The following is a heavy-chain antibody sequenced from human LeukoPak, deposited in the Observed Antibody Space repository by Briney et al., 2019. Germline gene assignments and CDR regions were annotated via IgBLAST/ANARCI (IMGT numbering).Heavy chain of an antibody. CDR3: ARAGGGWSFDY. Sequence: PSETLSLTCTVSGGSISSHYWSWIRQPPGKGLEWIGYLFFGGSTNYNPSLKSRVTISSDTSKNQLSLKLTSVTAADTAVYYCARAGGGWSFDYLGQGTLVTVSS. J-gene: IGHJ4*02. D-gene: IGHD6-19*01. CDR2: LFFGGST. V-gene: IGHV4-59*11. CDR1: GGSISSHY.